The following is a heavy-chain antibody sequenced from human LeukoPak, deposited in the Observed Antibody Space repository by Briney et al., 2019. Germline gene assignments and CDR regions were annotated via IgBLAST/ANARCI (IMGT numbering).Heavy chain of an antibody. J-gene: IGHJ4*02. CDR3: ARYHMTTVTTGY. CDR1: GYTFTSYG. CDR2: ISAYNGNT. D-gene: IGHD4-17*01. Sequence: ASVKVSCKASGYTFTSYGISWVRQAPGQGLEWMGWISAYNGNTNYAQKLQGRVTMTTDTSTSTAYMDLRSLRSDDTAVYYCARYHMTTVTTGYWGQGTLVTVSS. V-gene: IGHV1-18*01.